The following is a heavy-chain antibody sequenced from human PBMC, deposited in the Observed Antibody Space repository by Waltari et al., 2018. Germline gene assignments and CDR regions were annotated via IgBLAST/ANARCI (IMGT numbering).Heavy chain of an antibody. CDR1: GYTFSHYG. Sequence: QVQLVQSGAEVRKPGAYVKVSCKASGYTFSHYGLTWVRQATGQGLEWMGWIRGYNGDTKYAREFEGRLTVTTNTSTNTAHMELRSLRSDDTAVYYCARLYDSSAYYNTYLDPWGQGALVTVSS. J-gene: IGHJ5*02. V-gene: IGHV1-18*01. CDR2: IRGYNGDT. CDR3: ARLYDSSAYYNTYLDP. D-gene: IGHD3-22*01.